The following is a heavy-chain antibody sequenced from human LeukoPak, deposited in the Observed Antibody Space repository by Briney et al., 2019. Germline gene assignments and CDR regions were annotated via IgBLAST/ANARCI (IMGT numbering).Heavy chain of an antibody. Sequence: GGSLRLSCAASGFTFSDYYMSWIRQAPGKGLEWVSYITSSGSNIYYADSVKGRFTISRDNSKNTLYLQMNSLRAEDTAVYYCAGEEYDFWSGYYIPTLAFDYWGQGTLVTVSS. D-gene: IGHD3-3*01. CDR3: AGEEYDFWSGYYIPTLAFDY. CDR1: GFTFSDYY. CDR2: ITSSGSNI. J-gene: IGHJ4*02. V-gene: IGHV3-11*04.